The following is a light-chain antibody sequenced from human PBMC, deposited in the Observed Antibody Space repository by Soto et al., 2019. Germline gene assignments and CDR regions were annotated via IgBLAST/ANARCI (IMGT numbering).Light chain of an antibody. V-gene: IGKV1D-16*01. CDR3: QHYKNYQLS. CDR1: QGISTW. J-gene: IGKJ4*01. Sequence: DIQLTQSPSSLSASVGDRVTITCRASQGISTWLVWHQQKPGEAPKSLIYAASSLQSGVPSRFSGSGSGTDFTLTISSLQHEDFETYYCQHYKNYQLSLGGGTKGDIK. CDR2: AAS.